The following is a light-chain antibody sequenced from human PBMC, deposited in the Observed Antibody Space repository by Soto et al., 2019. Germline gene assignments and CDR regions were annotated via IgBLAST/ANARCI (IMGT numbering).Light chain of an antibody. V-gene: IGKV3-15*01. CDR1: QSVSNN. J-gene: IGKJ1*01. Sequence: EIVLTQSPATLSVSPGEGATLSCRASQSVSNNLAWYQQKPGQAPRLLIYGPSTGASGIPARFSGSGYGREFTLTISSLQSEDYGVYYCHQYNDWPPAFGQGTKVDIK. CDR3: HQYNDWPPA. CDR2: GPS.